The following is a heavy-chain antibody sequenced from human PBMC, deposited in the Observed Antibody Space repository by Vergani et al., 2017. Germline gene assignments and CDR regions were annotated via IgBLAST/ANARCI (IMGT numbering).Heavy chain of an antibody. CDR3: AREGAVAGYYYYGMDV. CDR2: FYPSGST. CDR1: GGPIGRVGYY. D-gene: IGHD6-19*01. V-gene: IGHV4-61*02. J-gene: IGHJ6*02. Sequence: QLQLQESGSGLVKPSQTLSLPSPVLGGPIGRVGYYGGGSGHPAGRGLGGIGCFYPSGSTNYTPPLKILVTISVDTTKNLFSLKLSSVTAADTAVYYWAREGAVAGYYYYGMDVWGQGTTVTVSS.